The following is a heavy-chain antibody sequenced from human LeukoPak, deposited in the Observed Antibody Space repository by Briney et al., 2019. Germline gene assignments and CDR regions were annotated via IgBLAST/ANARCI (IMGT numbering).Heavy chain of an antibody. J-gene: IGHJ4*02. CDR2: IYYSGST. CDR1: GGSISSGGYY. CDR3: ARVPYYYDSSGYYYADY. D-gene: IGHD3-22*01. V-gene: IGHV4-31*03. Sequence: SETLSLTCTVSGGSISSGGYYWSWIRQHPGKGLEWIGYIYYSGSTNYNPSLKSRVTISVDTSKNQFSLKLSSVTAADTAVYYCARVPYYYDSSGYYYADYWGQGTLVTVSS.